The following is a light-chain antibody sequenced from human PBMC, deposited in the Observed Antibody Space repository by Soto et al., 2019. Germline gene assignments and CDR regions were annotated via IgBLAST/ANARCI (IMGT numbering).Light chain of an antibody. CDR2: RNN. CDR1: SSNIGSNY. V-gene: IGLV1-47*01. Sequence: QSVLTQPPSASGTPGQRVTISCSGSSSNIGSNYVYWYQQLPGTAPKLLIYRNNQRPSGVPDRFSGSKSGTSASLAISGLRSEDEADYYCAAWDDSLVVFGGGTKHTVL. J-gene: IGLJ2*01. CDR3: AAWDDSLVV.